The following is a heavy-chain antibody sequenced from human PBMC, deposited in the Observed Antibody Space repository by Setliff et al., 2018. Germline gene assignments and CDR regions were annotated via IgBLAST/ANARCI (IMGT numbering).Heavy chain of an antibody. CDR1: GGTFNSYG. J-gene: IGHJ4*02. CDR3: ARWASWNSAVAGPFYCDY. CDR2: TIPILGTA. D-gene: IGHD6-19*01. Sequence: SVKVSCKASGGTFNSYGVTWVRQAPGQGLEWMGGTIPILGTANYAQKFQGRVTITTDESTSTAYMELSSLRSEDTAVYYCARWASWNSAVAGPFYCDYWGQGTLVTVSS. V-gene: IGHV1-69*05.